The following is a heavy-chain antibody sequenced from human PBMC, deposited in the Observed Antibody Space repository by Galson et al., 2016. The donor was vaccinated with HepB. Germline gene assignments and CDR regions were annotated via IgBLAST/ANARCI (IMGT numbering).Heavy chain of an antibody. D-gene: IGHD3-3*01. Sequence: SLRLSCAASGFTFSSYSMNWVRQAPGKGLEWVSSISSSSSYIYYADSVKGRFTISRDNAKNSLYLQMNSLRAEDTAVYYCARGGYDFWSGYYPLDAFDIWGQGTMVTVSS. CDR2: ISSSSSYI. CDR3: ARGGYDFWSGYYPLDAFDI. V-gene: IGHV3-21*01. J-gene: IGHJ3*02. CDR1: GFTFSSYS.